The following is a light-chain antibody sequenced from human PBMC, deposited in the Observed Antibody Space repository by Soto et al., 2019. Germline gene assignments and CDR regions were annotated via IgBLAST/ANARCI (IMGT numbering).Light chain of an antibody. CDR3: QQYNRLIT. V-gene: IGKV1-8*01. CDR1: QGISSY. CDR2: DAT. Sequence: AIRMTQSPSSLSASTGDRVTITCRASQGISSYLAWYQQKPGKAPKLLVYDATSLESGVSSRFSGSGYGTDFTLSINNLQPDDFATYYCQQYNRLITFGQGTRLEIK. J-gene: IGKJ5*01.